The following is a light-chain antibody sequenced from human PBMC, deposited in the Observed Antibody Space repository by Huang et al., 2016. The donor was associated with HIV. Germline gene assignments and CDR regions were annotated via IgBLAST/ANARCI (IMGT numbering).Light chain of an antibody. J-gene: IGKJ5*01. Sequence: DILLTQSPSSLSASVGDRVTITCRASQNINTYLNWYQQKPVKATNLLIHSASTLQTGVPSRFSGSGSGTDFTLTVNSLQPEDSATYYCQQGYSALITFGQGTRL. CDR3: QQGYSALIT. CDR2: SAS. V-gene: IGKV1-39*01. CDR1: QNINTY.